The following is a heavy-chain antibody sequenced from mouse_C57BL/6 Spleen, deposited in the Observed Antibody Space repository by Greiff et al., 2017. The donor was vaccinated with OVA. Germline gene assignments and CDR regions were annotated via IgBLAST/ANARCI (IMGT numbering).Heavy chain of an antibody. CDR1: GYTFTSYW. CDR3: TVTTVVADWYFDV. CDR2: IYPGNSDT. Sequence: EVQVVESGTVLARPGASVKMSCKTSGYTFTSYWMHWVKQRPGQGLEWIGAIYPGNSDTSYNQKFKGKAKLTAVTSASTAYMELSSLTNEDSAVYYCTVTTVVADWYFDVWGTGTTVTVSA. V-gene: IGHV1-5*01. J-gene: IGHJ1*03. D-gene: IGHD1-1*01.